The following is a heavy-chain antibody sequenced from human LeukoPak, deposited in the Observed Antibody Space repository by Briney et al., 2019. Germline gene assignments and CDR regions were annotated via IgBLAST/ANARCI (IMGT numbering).Heavy chain of an antibody. Sequence: GGSLRLSCAASGFTFSSYAMSWVRQAPGKGLEWVSAISGSGGSTYYADSVKGRFTISRDNSKNTLYLQMNSLRDEDTAVYYCAKVRGVTIYYYYGMDVWGKGTTVTVSS. D-gene: IGHD3-10*01. CDR3: AKVRGVTIYYYYGMDV. CDR2: ISGSGGST. CDR1: GFTFSSYA. V-gene: IGHV3-23*01. J-gene: IGHJ6*04.